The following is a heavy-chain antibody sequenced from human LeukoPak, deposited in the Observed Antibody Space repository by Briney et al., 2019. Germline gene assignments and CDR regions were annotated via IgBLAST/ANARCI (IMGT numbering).Heavy chain of an antibody. CDR1: GFTFSSYA. Sequence: GASLRLSCAASGFTFSSYAMSWVRQATGKGLEYVSAIMDSGGATYYADSVKGRFTISRDNSKNRVYLQMNSLRADDTAVYYCARDRLWYFDYWGQGTLVTVSS. CDR3: ARDRLWYFDY. V-gene: IGHV3-23*01. CDR2: IMDSGGAT. D-gene: IGHD3-10*01. J-gene: IGHJ4*02.